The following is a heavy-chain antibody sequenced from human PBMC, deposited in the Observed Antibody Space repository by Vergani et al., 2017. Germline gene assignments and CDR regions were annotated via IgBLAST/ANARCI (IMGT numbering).Heavy chain of an antibody. CDR2: MYHSGST. CDR1: GSSMSGYY. CDR3: GRVADFYGLGSRLLDL. V-gene: IGHV4-59*01. D-gene: IGHD3-10*01. J-gene: IGHJ5*02. Sequence: QVRLQESGPGLVKPSETLSLTCSVSGSSMSGYYWSWIRQPPGKELEWIGYMYHSGSTNYNPALETRVTISGDTSKKQFSLKRNSVTAADTAVYYCGRVADFYGLGSRLLDLWVQGSLVTVSS.